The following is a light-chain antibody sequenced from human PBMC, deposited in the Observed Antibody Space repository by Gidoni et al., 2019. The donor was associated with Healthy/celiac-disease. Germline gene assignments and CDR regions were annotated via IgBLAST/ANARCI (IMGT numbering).Light chain of an antibody. J-gene: IGKJ4*01. Sequence: AIQLTQSPSSLSASVVDRVTITCRASQGISSALAWYQQKQGKAPKLLLYDASSLESGVPSRLSGSGSGTDFTLTISSLQPEDFATYYCQQFNSYPRTFGGGTKVEIK. CDR3: QQFNSYPRT. CDR2: DAS. V-gene: IGKV1-13*02. CDR1: QGISSA.